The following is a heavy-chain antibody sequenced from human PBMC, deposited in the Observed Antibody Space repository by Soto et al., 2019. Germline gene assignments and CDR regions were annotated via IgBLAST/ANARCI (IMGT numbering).Heavy chain of an antibody. CDR1: GFTFSSYG. CDR2: IWYDGSNK. V-gene: IGHV3-33*01. J-gene: IGHJ6*03. CDR3: ARDPCSGGSCYQYYYYMDV. Sequence: GGSLRLSCAASGFTFSSYGMHWVRQAPGKGLEWVAVIWYDGSNKYYADSVKGRFTISRDNSKNTLYLQMNSLRAEDTAVYYCARDPCSGGSCYQYYYYMDVWGKGTTVTVSS. D-gene: IGHD2-15*01.